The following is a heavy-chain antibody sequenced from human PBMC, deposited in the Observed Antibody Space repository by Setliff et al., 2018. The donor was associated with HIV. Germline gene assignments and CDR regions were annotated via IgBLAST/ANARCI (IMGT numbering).Heavy chain of an antibody. CDR2: ILDKANNYAT. CDR3: ARTQHIYDASSDDY. D-gene: IGHD3-22*01. CDR1: EFTLNGSA. J-gene: IGHJ4*02. Sequence: LGLAYAASEFTLNGSAVHWVRQASGKGLEWVGRILDKANNYATAYAASLEGRFTIYRDDSKHTAYLQMSSMKTEDTAVYYCARTQHIYDASSDDYWGQGTLVTVSS. V-gene: IGHV3-73*01.